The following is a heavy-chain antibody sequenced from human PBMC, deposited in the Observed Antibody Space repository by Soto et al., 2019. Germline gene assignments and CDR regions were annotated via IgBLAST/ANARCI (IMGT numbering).Heavy chain of an antibody. Sequence: SATLSLNCAVRCGSFTGYYWTWIRQPPGTGLEWIGEINHSGSTNYNPSLKSRVTLSVDTSKNHFSLKLTSVTAADTAVYYCARDKITGLFDYWGQGTLVTVS. J-gene: IGHJ4*02. CDR2: INHSGST. D-gene: IGHD2-8*02. V-gene: IGHV4-34*01. CDR1: CGSFTGYY. CDR3: ARDKITGLFDY.